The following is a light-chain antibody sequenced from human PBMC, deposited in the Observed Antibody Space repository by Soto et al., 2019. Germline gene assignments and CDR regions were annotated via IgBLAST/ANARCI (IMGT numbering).Light chain of an antibody. J-gene: IGKJ4*01. V-gene: IGKV3-11*01. Sequence: EIVLTQSPATLSLSPGERATLSCRASQSIYDYLAWYQQKPGQPPRLLVYDAYNRAAGIPARFSGSGSGTDFTLTISSLEPEDFAVYYCQQRGNWPPVTFGGGTKVEIK. CDR1: QSIYDY. CDR2: DAY. CDR3: QQRGNWPPVT.